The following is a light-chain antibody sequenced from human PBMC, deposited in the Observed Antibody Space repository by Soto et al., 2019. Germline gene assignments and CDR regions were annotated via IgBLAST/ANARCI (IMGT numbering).Light chain of an antibody. CDR3: QQYNRYPLT. J-gene: IGKJ1*01. CDR1: QSISSW. CDR2: KAS. Sequence: DIQMTQSPSTLSASVGDRVTITFRASQSISSWLAWYQQKPGKAPKVLISKASSLESGVPSRFSGSGSGTEFTLTISSLQPDDFAIYYCQQYNRYPLTFGPGTKVDIK. V-gene: IGKV1-5*03.